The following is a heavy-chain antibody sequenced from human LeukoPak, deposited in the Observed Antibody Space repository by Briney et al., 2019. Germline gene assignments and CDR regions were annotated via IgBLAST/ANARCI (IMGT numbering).Heavy chain of an antibody. Sequence: ASVKVSCKASGYTLTDYYMHWVRQAPGQGLEWMGWISPNSGGANYAQNFQGRVTMTRDTSVSTVYMESSSLRSDDTAVYFCARVRGGYCSGDRCYGDFFFDNWGQGTLVTVTS. CDR1: GYTLTDYY. D-gene: IGHD2-15*01. CDR2: ISPNSGGA. J-gene: IGHJ4*02. CDR3: ARVRGGYCSGDRCYGDFFFDN. V-gene: IGHV1-2*02.